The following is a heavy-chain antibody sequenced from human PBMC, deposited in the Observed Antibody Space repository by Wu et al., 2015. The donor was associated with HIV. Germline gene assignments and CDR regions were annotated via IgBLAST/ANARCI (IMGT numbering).Heavy chain of an antibody. D-gene: IGHD3-22*01. CDR3: ARERVDYDSGGYRAHRGYYFDY. CDR1: DTRFINNF. Sequence: QVQLVQSRAGVKKPGASVRSPARHLDTRFINNFLHWVRQVPGQGPEWMGVINPRTDSTTYAQAFEGRLTMTRDTSKNTMYMELSSLRSDDTAKYYCARERVDYDSGGYRAHRGYYFDYWGQGTLVIVSS. CDR2: INPRTDST. J-gene: IGHJ4*02. V-gene: IGHV1-46*01.